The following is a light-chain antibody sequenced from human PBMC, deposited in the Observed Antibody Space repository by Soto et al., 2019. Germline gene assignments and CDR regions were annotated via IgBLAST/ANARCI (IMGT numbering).Light chain of an antibody. CDR2: DAS. CDR1: QSVSSY. Sequence: EIVLTQSPATLSLSPGERATLSCRASQSVSSYLAWYQQKPGQAPRLLIYDASNRATGIPARFSGGGSGTDFTLTISCLEPEDFAVYYCQQRFNWPRFTLGQGTKLEIK. V-gene: IGKV3-11*01. J-gene: IGKJ2*01. CDR3: QQRFNWPRFT.